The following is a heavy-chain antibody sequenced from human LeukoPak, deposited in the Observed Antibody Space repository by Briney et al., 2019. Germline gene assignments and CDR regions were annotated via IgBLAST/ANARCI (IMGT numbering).Heavy chain of an antibody. D-gene: IGHD4-11*01. V-gene: IGHV3-23*01. CDR2: LSGSGGDT. Sequence: PGGSLRLSCAASGFTFSTYAVTWVRQAPGKGLEWVSTLSGSGGDTYYADSVKGRFTISRDNSKNTLYLQMNSLRAEDTAIYYCAKDLATVTTTYFDYWGQGTLVTVSS. CDR1: GFTFSTYA. CDR3: AKDLATVTTTYFDY. J-gene: IGHJ4*02.